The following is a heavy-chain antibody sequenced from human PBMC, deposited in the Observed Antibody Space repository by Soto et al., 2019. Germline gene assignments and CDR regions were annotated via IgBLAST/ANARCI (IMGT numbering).Heavy chain of an antibody. CDR1: GFTFSSYA. CDR2: ISSNGGST. J-gene: IGHJ4*02. CDR3: VKDKGSSSWYFDY. V-gene: IGHV3-64D*06. Sequence: GGPLRLSCSASGFTFSSYAMHWVRQAPGKGLEYVSAISSNGGSTYYADSVKGRFTISRDNSKNTLYLQMSSLRAEDTAVYYCVKDKGSSSWYFDYWGQGTLVTVSS. D-gene: IGHD6-13*01.